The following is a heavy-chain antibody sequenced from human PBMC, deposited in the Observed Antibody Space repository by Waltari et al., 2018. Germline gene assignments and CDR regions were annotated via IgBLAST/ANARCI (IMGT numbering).Heavy chain of an antibody. V-gene: IGHV1-3*01. CDR1: GYTFTSYA. CDR3: AKNGQQLAHTWFDP. J-gene: IGHJ5*02. CDR2: INAVNCNT. D-gene: IGHD6-13*01. Sequence: QVQLVQAGAEVKKPGASVKVSCKASGYTFTSYAMHWVRQAPGQRLEWMGWINAVNCNTKYSQKFQGTVTITRDTSESTAYMELSSLRSEDSSVYYCAKNGQQLAHTWFDPWGQGTLVTVSS.